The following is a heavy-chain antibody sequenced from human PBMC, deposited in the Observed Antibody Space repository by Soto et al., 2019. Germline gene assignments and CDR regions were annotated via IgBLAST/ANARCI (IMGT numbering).Heavy chain of an antibody. V-gene: IGHV1-69*02. D-gene: IGHD3-16*02. CDR2: IIPILGIA. CDR3: ARVHPSQVISGSAP. Sequence: SVKVSCKASGGTFSSYTISWVRQAPGQGLEWMGRIIPILGIANYAQKFQGRVTITADKSTSTAYMELSSLRSEDTAVYYWARVHPSQVISGSAPWGQGTLVPVSS. J-gene: IGHJ5*02. CDR1: GGTFSSYT.